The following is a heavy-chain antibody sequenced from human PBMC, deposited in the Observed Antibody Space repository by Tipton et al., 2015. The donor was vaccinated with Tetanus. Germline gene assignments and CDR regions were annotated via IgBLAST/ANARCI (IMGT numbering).Heavy chain of an antibody. D-gene: IGHD3/OR15-3a*01. CDR1: GLTFSDYG. CDR3: ARDRGEDWTNFYYMDV. CDR2: VSSDGRTK. V-gene: IGHV3-30*03. J-gene: IGHJ6*03. Sequence: SLRLSCAASGLTFSDYGMHWVRQAPGNGLEWVAVVSSDGRTKFYADSVRGRFTVSRDNSKNTLYLQMDSLRLDGTAIYYCARDRGEDWTNFYYMDVWGKGTTVTVSS.